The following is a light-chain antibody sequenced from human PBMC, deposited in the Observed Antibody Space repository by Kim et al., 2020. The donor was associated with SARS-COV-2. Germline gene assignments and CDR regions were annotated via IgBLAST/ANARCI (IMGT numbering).Light chain of an antibody. CDR1: TGAVTSGHY. CDR3: LLSYSGVQV. J-gene: IGLJ3*02. Sequence: QAVVTQEPSLTVSPGGTVTFTCGSATGAVTSGHYPYWFQQKPGQAPRTLIYDASRKHFWTPARFSGYLLGDRAALTLSGAQPEDEADYYCLLSYSGVQVFGGGTRLTVL. V-gene: IGLV7-46*01. CDR2: DAS.